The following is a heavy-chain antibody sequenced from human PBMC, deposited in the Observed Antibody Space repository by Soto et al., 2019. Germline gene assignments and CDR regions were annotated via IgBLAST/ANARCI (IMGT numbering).Heavy chain of an antibody. D-gene: IGHD3-10*01. CDR2: INVYNGNT. CDR1: GYTFMNYG. J-gene: IGHJ5*02. CDR3: ARGVGSGSYYNQYNWFDP. Sequence: QVQLVQSGGEVKKPGASVKVSCKASGYTFMNYGISWVRQAPGQGLEWMGWINVYNGNTKYAQKVQGRVTMTTDTSTSTAYMELRSLRSDDTAVYYCARGVGSGSYYNQYNWFDPWGQGTLVTVSS. V-gene: IGHV1-18*01.